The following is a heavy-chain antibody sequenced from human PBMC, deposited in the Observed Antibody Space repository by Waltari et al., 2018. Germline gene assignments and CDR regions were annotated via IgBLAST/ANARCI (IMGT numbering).Heavy chain of an antibody. CDR3: AKYCGASTCYSGFDY. V-gene: IGHV3-23*04. Sequence: EMQLVESGGAFVLPGGSLRLSCEASGFPFSNYVMPWVRQAPGKRMEWVACSSGGSTTYYTDSVKVRVTSSRDNSKNTLFLQMNILRAEDTAIYYCAKYCGASTCYSGFDYWGQGTLVTVSS. CDR2: SSGGSTT. CDR1: GFPFSNYV. D-gene: IGHD2-15*01. J-gene: IGHJ4*02.